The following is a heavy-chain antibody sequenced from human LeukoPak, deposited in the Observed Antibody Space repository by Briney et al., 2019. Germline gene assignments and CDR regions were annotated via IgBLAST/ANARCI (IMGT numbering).Heavy chain of an antibody. CDR2: VNHSGST. J-gene: IGHJ6*03. D-gene: IGHD3-22*01. V-gene: IGHV4-34*01. CDR1: GGSFSGYY. Sequence: SETLSLTCAVYGGSFSGYYWSWIRQPPGKGLEWIGEVNHSGSTNYNPSLKSRVTISVDTSKNQFSLKLSSVTAADTAVYYCARGISRYYDSSGYYRAYYYYYYMDVWGKGTTVTISS. CDR3: ARGISRYYDSSGYYRAYYYYYYMDV.